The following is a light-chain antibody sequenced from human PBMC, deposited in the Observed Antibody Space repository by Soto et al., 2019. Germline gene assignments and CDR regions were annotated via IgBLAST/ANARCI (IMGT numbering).Light chain of an antibody. CDR1: SSDVGAYNS. V-gene: IGLV2-14*01. J-gene: IGLJ1*01. CDR2: EVS. CDR3: SSYRSSSTYV. Sequence: QSALTQPASVPGSPGQSIPISCTGPSSDVGAYNSVSWYQQYPGKAPKLMMYEVSNRPSGVSDRFSGSKSGNTASLTISGLQTGDEADYYCSSYRSSSTYVFGTGTKLTVL.